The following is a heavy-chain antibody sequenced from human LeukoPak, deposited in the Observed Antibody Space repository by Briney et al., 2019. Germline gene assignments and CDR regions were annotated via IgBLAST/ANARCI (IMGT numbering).Heavy chain of an antibody. CDR3: ARDLDMGITPGDDFDF. CDR2: TKEDGTYT. D-gene: IGHD3/OR15-3a*01. J-gene: IGHJ4*02. V-gene: IGHV3-74*01. CDR1: GFSFSKYW. Sequence: GSLRLSCAASGFSFSKYWMHWVRQTPGEGLVWVSRTKEDGTYTSYADSVKGRFTISRDNARNTVFLQMNSLRAEDTAVYYCARDLDMGITPGDDFDFWGQGTLVTVSS.